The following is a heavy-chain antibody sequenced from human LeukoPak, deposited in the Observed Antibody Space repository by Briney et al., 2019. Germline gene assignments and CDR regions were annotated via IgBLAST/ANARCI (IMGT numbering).Heavy chain of an antibody. D-gene: IGHD5-24*01. Sequence: SETLSLTCTVSGGSISSYYWSWIRQPPGKGLEWIGYIYYSGSTNYNPSLKSRVTISVDTSKNQFSLKLSSVTAADTAVYYCARDAGMATTSDAFDIWGQGTMVTVSS. CDR2: IYYSGST. CDR3: ARDAGMATTSDAFDI. V-gene: IGHV4-59*01. J-gene: IGHJ3*02. CDR1: GGSISSYY.